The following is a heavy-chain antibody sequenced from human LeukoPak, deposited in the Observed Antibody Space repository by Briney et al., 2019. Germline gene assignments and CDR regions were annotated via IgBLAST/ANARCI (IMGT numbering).Heavy chain of an antibody. CDR2: IRHDGSNK. D-gene: IGHD4-17*01. Sequence: TGGSLRFSCAASGFTFSSYGMHWVRQAPGKGLEWVAFIRHDGSNKYYADSVKGRFTISRDNSKNTLYLQMNSLRAEDTAVYYCAKDPHDYGDYPPANWFDPWGQGTLVTVSS. CDR3: AKDPHDYGDYPPANWFDP. J-gene: IGHJ5*02. CDR1: GFTFSSYG. V-gene: IGHV3-30*02.